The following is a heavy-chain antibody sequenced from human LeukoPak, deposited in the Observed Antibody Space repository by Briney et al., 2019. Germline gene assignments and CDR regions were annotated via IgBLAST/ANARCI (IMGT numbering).Heavy chain of an antibody. Sequence: GGSLRLSCAASGFTFSSFDMTWVRQAPGKGLEWVSTISVSATNTYYADSVKGRFTISRDNSKNTLYLQMNNLRAEDTAVYYCATSRPDSSGYVGNFDYWGQGTLVTVSS. CDR2: ISVSATNT. V-gene: IGHV3-23*01. CDR1: GFTFSSFD. J-gene: IGHJ4*02. CDR3: ATSRPDSSGYVGNFDY. D-gene: IGHD3-22*01.